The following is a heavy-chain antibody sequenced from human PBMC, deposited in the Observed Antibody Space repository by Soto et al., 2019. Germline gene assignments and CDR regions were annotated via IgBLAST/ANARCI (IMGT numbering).Heavy chain of an antibody. V-gene: IGHV1-69*13. CDR1: GGTFSSYA. D-gene: IGHD6-13*01. J-gene: IGHJ5*02. CDR3: ARDFLAAAGPGWFDP. Sequence: SVKVPCKASGGTFSSYAISWVQQAPGQGLEWMGGIIPIFGTANYAQKFQGRVTITADESTSTAYMELSSLRSEDTAVYYCARDFLAAAGPGWFDPWGQGTLVTVSS. CDR2: IIPIFGTA.